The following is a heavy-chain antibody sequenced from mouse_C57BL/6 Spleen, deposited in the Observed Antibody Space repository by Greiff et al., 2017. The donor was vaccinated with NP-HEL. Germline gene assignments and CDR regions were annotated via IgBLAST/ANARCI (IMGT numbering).Heavy chain of an antibody. D-gene: IGHD2-3*01. CDR1: GYTFTDYY. CDR2: INPNNGGT. Sequence: EVQLQQSGPELVKPGASVKISCKASGYTFTDYYMNWVKQSHGKSLEWIGDINPNNGGTSYNQKFKGKATLTVDKSSSTAYMELRSLTSEDSAVYYCARGEIYDGYYGAYWGQGTLVTVSA. CDR3: ARGEIYDGYYGAY. V-gene: IGHV1-26*01. J-gene: IGHJ3*01.